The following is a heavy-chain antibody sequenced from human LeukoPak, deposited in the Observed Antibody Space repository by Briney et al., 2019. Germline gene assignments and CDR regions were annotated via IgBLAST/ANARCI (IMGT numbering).Heavy chain of an antibody. J-gene: IGHJ6*03. Sequence: GGSLRLSCAAPGFTFSSYGMHWVRQAPGKGLEWVAFIRYDGSNKYYADSVKGRFTISRDNSKNTLYLQMNSLRAEDTAVYYCAKDGAPYYDFWSGYYDIDYYYYMDVWGKGTTVTVSS. CDR2: IRYDGSNK. D-gene: IGHD3-3*01. V-gene: IGHV3-30*02. CDR3: AKDGAPYYDFWSGYYDIDYYYYMDV. CDR1: GFTFSSYG.